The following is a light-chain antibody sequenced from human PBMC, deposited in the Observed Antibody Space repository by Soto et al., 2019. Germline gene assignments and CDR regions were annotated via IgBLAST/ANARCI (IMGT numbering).Light chain of an antibody. CDR1: SSDIGGYNY. CDR2: EVS. J-gene: IGLJ1*01. CDR3: CSYAGSYPFV. V-gene: IGLV2-8*01. Sequence: ALTQPPSASGSPGQSVTISCTGTSSDIGGYNYVSWYQHPGKVPKLMIYEVSKRPSGVPDRFSGSKSGNTASLTVSGLQAEDEADYYCCSYAGSYPFVFGTGTKVTVL.